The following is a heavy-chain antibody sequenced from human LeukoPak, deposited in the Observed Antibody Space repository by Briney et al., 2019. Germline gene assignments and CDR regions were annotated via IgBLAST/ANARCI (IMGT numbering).Heavy chain of an antibody. Sequence: GESRETSCTGSGYSFTTYWIGWVRQMPGKGLELMGIIYPGDSDTRYSPSFQGQDPMSADKSINTAYLQWSSLKASDTAMYYCARRQGCSSTSCPPDSWGDGRLLTLSS. D-gene: IGHD2-2*01. J-gene: IGHJ5*01. CDR2: IYPGDSDT. CDR3: ARRQGCSSTSCPPDS. V-gene: IGHV5-51*01. CDR1: GYSFTTYW.